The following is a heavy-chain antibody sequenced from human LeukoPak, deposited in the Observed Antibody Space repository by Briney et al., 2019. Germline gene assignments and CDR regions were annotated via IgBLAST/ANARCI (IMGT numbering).Heavy chain of an antibody. CDR3: AKDSVQRNGVFDAIDI. D-gene: IGHD2-8*01. Sequence: PGGSLRLSCTASGFTFSDYAMNWVRQAPGKGLEWVSHIGGGGRTTDYADAVKGRFTVSRDNSKNTLYLQINSLRADDTAVFYCAKDSVQRNGVFDAIDIWGQGTMVTVSS. CDR1: GFTFSDYA. J-gene: IGHJ3*02. V-gene: IGHV3-23*01. CDR2: IGGGGRTT.